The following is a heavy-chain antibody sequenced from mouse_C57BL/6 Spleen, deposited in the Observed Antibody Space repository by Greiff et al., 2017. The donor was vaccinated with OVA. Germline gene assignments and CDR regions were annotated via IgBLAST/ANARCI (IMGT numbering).Heavy chain of an antibody. Sequence: EVQLQQSGPELVKPGASVKISCKASGYTFTDYYMNWVKQSHGKSLEWIGDINPNNGGTSYNQKFKGKATLTVDKSSSTAYMELRSLTSEDSAVYDCASPDYGSSSAWFAYWGQGTLVTVSA. CDR2: INPNNGGT. J-gene: IGHJ3*01. D-gene: IGHD1-1*01. V-gene: IGHV1-26*01. CDR1: GYTFTDYY. CDR3: ASPDYGSSSAWFAY.